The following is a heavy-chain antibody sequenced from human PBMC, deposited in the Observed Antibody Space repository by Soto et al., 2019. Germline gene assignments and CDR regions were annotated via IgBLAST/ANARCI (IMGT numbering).Heavy chain of an antibody. Sequence: NPSETLSLTCTVSGGSISSGDYYWSWIRQPPGKGLEWIGYIYYSGSTYYNPSLKSRVTISVDTSKNQFSLKLSSVTAADTAVYYCARVSQTYPNNWFDPWGQGTLVTVSS. V-gene: IGHV4-30-4*01. J-gene: IGHJ5*02. CDR3: ARVSQTYPNNWFDP. CDR2: IYYSGST. CDR1: GGSISSGDYY.